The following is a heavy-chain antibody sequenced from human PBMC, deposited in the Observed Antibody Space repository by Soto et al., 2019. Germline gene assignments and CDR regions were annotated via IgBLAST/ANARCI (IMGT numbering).Heavy chain of an antibody. Sequence: SETLSLTCPVSGGSLSSGGCYWSWLRQHPGKGLEWIGYIYYSGSTYYNPSLKSRVTISVDTSKNQFSLKLSSVTAADTAVYYCASLVDDSSGNDYWGQGTLVTVSS. CDR3: ASLVDDSSGNDY. CDR2: IYYSGST. J-gene: IGHJ4*02. D-gene: IGHD3-22*01. V-gene: IGHV4-31*03. CDR1: GGSLSSGGCY.